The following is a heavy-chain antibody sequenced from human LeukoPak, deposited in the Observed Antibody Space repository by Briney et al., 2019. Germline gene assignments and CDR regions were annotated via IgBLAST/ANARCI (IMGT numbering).Heavy chain of an antibody. CDR1: GFTFRSYG. J-gene: IGHJ4*02. CDR2: ISYDGSNK. Sequence: PGGSLRLSCAASGFTFRSYGMHWVRQAPGKGLEWVAVISYDGSNKYYADSMKGRFTISRDNSKNTLYLQMNSLRAEDTAVYYCSKSGSYGVPLDYRGQGTLVTVSS. D-gene: IGHD1-26*01. V-gene: IGHV3-30*18. CDR3: SKSGSYGVPLDY.